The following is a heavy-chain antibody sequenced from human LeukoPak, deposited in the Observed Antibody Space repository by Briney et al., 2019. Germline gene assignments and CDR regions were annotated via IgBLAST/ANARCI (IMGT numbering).Heavy chain of an antibody. CDR2: ISSSSSHI. CDR3: ARGIYTSSPRNPKNFFDY. J-gene: IGHJ4*02. D-gene: IGHD2-2*02. CDR1: GFTFRTYS. Sequence: GGSLRLSCAASGFTFRTYSMNWVRQAPGKGLEWVSCISSSSSHIYYVDSVKGRFTISRDNAKNSLYLQMNSLRAEDTAVYFCARGIYTSSPRNPKNFFDYWGQGTLVTVS. V-gene: IGHV3-21*01.